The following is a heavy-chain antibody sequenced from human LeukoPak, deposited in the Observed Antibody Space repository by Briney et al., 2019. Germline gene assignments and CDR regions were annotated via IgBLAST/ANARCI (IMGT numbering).Heavy chain of an antibody. Sequence: PSETLSLTCAVYGGSFSGYYWSWIRQPPGKGLEWIGEINHSGSTNYNPSLKSRVTISVDTSKNQFSLKLSSVTAADTAVYYCARGHGGGRFQHWGQGTLVTVSS. CDR2: INHSGST. CDR3: ARGHGGGRFQH. J-gene: IGHJ1*01. D-gene: IGHD2-15*01. V-gene: IGHV4-34*01. CDR1: GGSFSGYY.